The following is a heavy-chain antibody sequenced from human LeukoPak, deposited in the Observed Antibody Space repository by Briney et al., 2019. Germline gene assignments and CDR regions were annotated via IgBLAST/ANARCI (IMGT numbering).Heavy chain of an antibody. D-gene: IGHD3-9*01. J-gene: IGHJ6*02. CDR1: GGSISSSSYY. Sequence: SETLSLTCTVSGGSISSSSYYWGWIRQPPGKGLEWIGIIYYSGSTYYNPSLKSRVTISVDTSKNQFSLKLSSVTTADTAVYYCASQGVLRYFDWLPRHAPFYYYGMDVWGQGTTVTVSS. CDR2: IYYSGST. V-gene: IGHV4-39*07. CDR3: ASQGVLRYFDWLPRHAPFYYYGMDV.